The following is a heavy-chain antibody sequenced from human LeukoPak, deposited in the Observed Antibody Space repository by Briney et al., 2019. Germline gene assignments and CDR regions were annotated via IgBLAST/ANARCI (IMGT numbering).Heavy chain of an antibody. D-gene: IGHD3-9*01. Sequence: GESLRISCKGSGYSFTSYWISWVRQMPGKGLEWMGRIDPSDSYTNYSPSFQGHVTISADKSISTAYLQWSSLKASDTAMYYCARSAIRYFDWSGYQYYFDYWGQGTLVTVSS. V-gene: IGHV5-10-1*01. CDR1: GYSFTSYW. CDR3: ARSAIRYFDWSGYQYYFDY. J-gene: IGHJ4*02. CDR2: IDPSDSYT.